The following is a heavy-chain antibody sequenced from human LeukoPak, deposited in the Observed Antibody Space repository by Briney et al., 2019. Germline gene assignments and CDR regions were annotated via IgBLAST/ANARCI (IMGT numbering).Heavy chain of an antibody. V-gene: IGHV1-69*13. CDR3: PREKETTYYYDSSGYYDAFDI. J-gene: IGHJ3*02. CDR1: GGTFSSYA. CDR2: IIPIFGTA. D-gene: IGHD3-22*01. Sequence: SVKVSCKASGGTFSSYAISWVRQAPGQGLEWMGGIIPIFGTANYAQKFQGRVTITADESTSTAYMELSSLRSEDTAVYYCPREKETTYYYDSSGYYDAFDIWGQGTMVTVSS.